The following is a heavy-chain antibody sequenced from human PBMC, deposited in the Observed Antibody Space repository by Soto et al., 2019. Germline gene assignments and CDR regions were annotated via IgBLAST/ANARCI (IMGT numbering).Heavy chain of an antibody. CDR2: ISHDGSSQ. CDR1: GFSFNTYV. D-gene: IGHD3-22*01. V-gene: IGHV3-30-3*01. Sequence: QMQLEESGGGVAQPGRSLRLSCAASGFSFNTYVMHWVRQAPGKGLEWVAGISHDGSSQHYAGSVKGRFTISRDNSRSTLNLEMNSLTDEDTAVYHCATEDESSGHARNFHHWGQGTLVTISS. J-gene: IGHJ1*01. CDR3: ATEDESSGHARNFHH.